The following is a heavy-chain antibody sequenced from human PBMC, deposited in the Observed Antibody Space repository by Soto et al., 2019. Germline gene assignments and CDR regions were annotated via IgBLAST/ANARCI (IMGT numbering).Heavy chain of an antibody. D-gene: IGHD3-16*01. V-gene: IGHV3-7*01. CDR2: IKQDGSEK. Sequence: EVQLVESGGGLVQPGGSLRLSCAASGFTFSSYWMSWVRQAPGKGLEWVANIKQDGSEKYYVDSVKGRFTISRDNAKNSLYLQMNSLRAEDTAVYYWARDSRLGPSPFDFWGQGTLVTVSS. CDR3: ARDSRLGPSPFDF. J-gene: IGHJ4*02. CDR1: GFTFSSYW.